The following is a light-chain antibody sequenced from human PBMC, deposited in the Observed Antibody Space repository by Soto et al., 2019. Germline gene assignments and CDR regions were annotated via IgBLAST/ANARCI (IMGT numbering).Light chain of an antibody. CDR1: RSNIGSNT. V-gene: IGLV1-44*01. Sequence: QSVLSQPPSASGTPGQRVTISCSGSRSNIGSNTVNWYRQLPGTAPKLLMYSNNQRPSGVSDRFSGSKSGTSASLAVRGLQSEDEADYYCATWDDSLNGHVVFGGGTKLTV. J-gene: IGLJ2*01. CDR3: ATWDDSLNGHVV. CDR2: SNN.